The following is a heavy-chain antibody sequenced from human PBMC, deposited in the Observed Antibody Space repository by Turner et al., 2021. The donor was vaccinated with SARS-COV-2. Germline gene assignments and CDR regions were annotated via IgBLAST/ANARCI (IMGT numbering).Heavy chain of an antibody. Sequence: KLVQSGTAVKKPWSSVGVSCKASGVPLSRNPFSWLRQAPGQGREWQGIITPMSGSSVYAQRFEDRLTITADESTRTVYRELSSLRSDDTAVYFCSREHIRGYSGPDDHAMDVWGQGTTVSVSS. D-gene: IGHD6-25*01. J-gene: IGHJ6*02. V-gene: IGHV1-69*18. CDR2: ITPMSGSS. CDR3: SREHIRGYSGPDDHAMDV. CDR1: GVPLSRNP.